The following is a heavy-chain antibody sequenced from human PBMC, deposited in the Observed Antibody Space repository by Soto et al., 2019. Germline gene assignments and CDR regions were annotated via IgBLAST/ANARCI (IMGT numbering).Heavy chain of an antibody. CDR2: ISGSGGST. J-gene: IGHJ4*02. V-gene: IGHV3-23*01. D-gene: IGHD1-1*01. CDR3: ARLRSHGNDGY. Sequence: PGVSLRVCCAASEGTCSSYARSWVRQAPGKGLEWVSAISGSGGSTYYADSVKGRFTISRDNSKNTLYLQMNSLRAEDTAVYYCARLRSHGNDGYWGQGPLVTVSS. CDR1: EGTCSSYA.